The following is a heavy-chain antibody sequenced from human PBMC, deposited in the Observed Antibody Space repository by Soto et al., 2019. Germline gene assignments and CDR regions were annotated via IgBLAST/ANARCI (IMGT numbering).Heavy chain of an antibody. CDR2: INPSNEVT. D-gene: IGHD1-26*01. J-gene: IGHJ4*02. Sequence: QVYLLQSGAEVKKVGASVTVSCKTSGYTFSAYYVHWARRAPGRGFQWLGWINPSNEVTTFSEFFQGRITMTRDTSTNTVHMELNRLTSDDTAFYYCMRGGWGDSPIGYWGQGTQVTVSS. V-gene: IGHV1-2*02. CDR3: MRGGWGDSPIGY. CDR1: GYTFSAYY.